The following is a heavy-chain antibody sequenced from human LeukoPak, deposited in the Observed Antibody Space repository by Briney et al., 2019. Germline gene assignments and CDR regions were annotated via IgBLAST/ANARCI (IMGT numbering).Heavy chain of an antibody. D-gene: IGHD3-22*01. J-gene: IGHJ4*02. CDR1: GYTFSRYY. Sequence: ASVKVSCKASGYTFSRYYMHWVRQAPGHGLEWMGIINPSGGSARYAQKFQGRVTMTRDTSTSTVYMEVSSLRSEDTAVYYCARLADYDSSGYLSYWGQGTLVTVSS. CDR3: ARLADYDSSGYLSY. V-gene: IGHV1-46*01. CDR2: INPSGGSA.